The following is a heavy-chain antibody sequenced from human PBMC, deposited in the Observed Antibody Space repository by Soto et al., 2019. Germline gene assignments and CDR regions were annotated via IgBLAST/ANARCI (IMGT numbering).Heavy chain of an antibody. CDR2: INPSGGST. V-gene: IGHV1-46*01. D-gene: IGHD2-15*01. Sequence: ASVKVSCKASGYTFTSYYMHWVRQAPGQGLEWIGIINPSGGSTSYAQKFQGGVTMTSDTSTSTVYMEPSSLRSEDTAVYYCARDEDFGGMPVYYFDYWGQGTLVTVSS. J-gene: IGHJ4*02. CDR3: ARDEDFGGMPVYYFDY. CDR1: GYTFTSYY.